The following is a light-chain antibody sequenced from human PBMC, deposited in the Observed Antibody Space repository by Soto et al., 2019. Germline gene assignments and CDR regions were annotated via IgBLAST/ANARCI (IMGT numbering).Light chain of an antibody. CDR2: EVS. CDR1: SSDVGGYNY. Sequence: QSALTQPASVSGSPGQSSTISCTGTSSDVGGYNYVSWYQQHPGKAPKLIIYEVSNRPSGVSNRFSGAKSGNTASLTISGFQAEDEADYYCSSYTSSSTRVFGGGTKLTVL. J-gene: IGLJ2*01. V-gene: IGLV2-14*01. CDR3: SSYTSSSTRV.